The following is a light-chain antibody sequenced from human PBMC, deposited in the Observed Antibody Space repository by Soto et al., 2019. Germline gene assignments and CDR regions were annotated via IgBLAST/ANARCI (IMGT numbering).Light chain of an antibody. CDR3: SSYTDTKSLV. J-gene: IGLJ1*01. Sequence: QSVLTQPPSASGSPGQSVTISCTGTKNDIGVYNSVSWYQQHPGKAPKVMIYDVTKRPSGVPDRFSGSKSGNTASLTVSALQAEDEADYYCSSYTDTKSLVFGTGTKVTVL. CDR2: DVT. V-gene: IGLV2-8*01. CDR1: KNDIGVYNS.